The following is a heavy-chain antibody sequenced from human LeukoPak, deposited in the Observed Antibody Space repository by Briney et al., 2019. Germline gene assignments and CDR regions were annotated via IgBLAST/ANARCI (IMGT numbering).Heavy chain of an antibody. V-gene: IGHV3-23*01. CDR3: AKGKFVPGPLFDY. Sequence: GGSLRLSCAASGFTFSGYALPWVRQAPGKGLEWVSTTSGSGDSTHYADSVKGRFTISRDNSKNTLYLQVNSLRAEDTAVYYCAKGKFVPGPLFDYWGQGTLVTVSS. J-gene: IGHJ4*02. CDR2: TSGSGDST. D-gene: IGHD2-2*01. CDR1: GFTFSGYA.